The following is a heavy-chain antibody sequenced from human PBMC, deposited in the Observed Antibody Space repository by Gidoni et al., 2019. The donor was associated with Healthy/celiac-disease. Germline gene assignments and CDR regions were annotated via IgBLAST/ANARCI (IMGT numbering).Heavy chain of an antibody. CDR3: ARGARDREYSSSWYGDY. Sequence: QVQLQESGPGLVKPSQTLSLTCTVSGGSISSGDYYWSWIRQPPGKGLEWIGYIYYSGSTYYNPSLKSRVTISVDTSKNQFSLKLSSVTAADTAVYYCARGARDREYSSSWYGDYWGQGTLVTVSS. CDR1: GGSISSGDYY. J-gene: IGHJ4*02. V-gene: IGHV4-30-4*01. D-gene: IGHD6-13*01. CDR2: IYYSGST.